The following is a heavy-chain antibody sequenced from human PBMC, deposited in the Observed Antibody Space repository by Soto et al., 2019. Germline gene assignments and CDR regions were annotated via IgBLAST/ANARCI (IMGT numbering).Heavy chain of an antibody. Sequence: SETLSLTCAVSGDSISSGDYYWSWIRQPPGKGLEWIGYIYHSGSTSYNPSLKSRLTISVDTSKNQFSLKVRSVKAADTAVYYCARSWRWIQLHFWGQGALVTVS. CDR3: ARSWRWIQLHF. D-gene: IGHD5-18*01. J-gene: IGHJ4*02. V-gene: IGHV4-30-4*01. CDR1: GDSISSGDYY. CDR2: IYHSGST.